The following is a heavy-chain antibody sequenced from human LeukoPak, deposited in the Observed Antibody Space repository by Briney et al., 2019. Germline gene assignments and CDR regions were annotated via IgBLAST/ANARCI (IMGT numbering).Heavy chain of an antibody. Sequence: SLRLSCAASGFTFSSFAMHWVRQAPGKGLEWVSGISWNSGSIGYADSVKGRFTISRDNAKNSLYLQMNSLRAEDTALYYCATLDGGIAVAGTGNWGQGTLVTVSS. CDR3: ATLDGGIAVAGTGN. CDR2: ISWNSGSI. D-gene: IGHD6-19*01. CDR1: GFTFSSFA. J-gene: IGHJ4*02. V-gene: IGHV3-9*01.